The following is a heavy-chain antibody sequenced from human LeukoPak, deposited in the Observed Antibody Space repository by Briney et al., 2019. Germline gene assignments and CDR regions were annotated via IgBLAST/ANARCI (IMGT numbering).Heavy chain of an antibody. Sequence: PSETLSLACTVSGYSISSGYYWGWIRQSPGKGLEWIGSIYHSGSTYYNPSLKSRVTISVDTSKNQFSLKLSSVTAADTAVYYCARGGYYGSGNDFRFDPWGQGTLVTVSS. CDR3: ARGGYYGSGNDFRFDP. V-gene: IGHV4-38-2*02. CDR2: IYHSGST. D-gene: IGHD3-10*01. J-gene: IGHJ5*02. CDR1: GYSISSGYY.